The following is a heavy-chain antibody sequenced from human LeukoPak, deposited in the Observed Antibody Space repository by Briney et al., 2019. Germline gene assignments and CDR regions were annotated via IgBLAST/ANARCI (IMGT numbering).Heavy chain of an antibody. D-gene: IGHD1-14*01. J-gene: IGHJ6*02. CDR1: GFTFTSSA. Sequence: GASVKVSCKASGFTFTSSAMQWVRQARGQRLEWIGWIVVGSGNTNYAQKFQERVTITRDMSTSTAYMELSSLRSEDTAVYYCAADNPWPEGPYGMDVWGQGTTVTVSS. V-gene: IGHV1-58*02. CDR2: IVVGSGNT. CDR3: AADNPWPEGPYGMDV.